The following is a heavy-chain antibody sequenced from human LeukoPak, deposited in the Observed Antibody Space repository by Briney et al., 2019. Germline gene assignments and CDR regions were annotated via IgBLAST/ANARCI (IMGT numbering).Heavy chain of an antibody. D-gene: IGHD6-25*01. CDR2: IYYSGST. CDR3: ARQGGGFWYFDL. Sequence: SETLSLTCTVSGGSIRSYDWRWLRQSPEKGVEWIGYIYYSGSTNYHPSLKSRVPISVDTSKNQFSLKLSSVTAADTAVYYCARQGGGFWYFDLWGRGTLVTVSS. CDR1: GGSIRSYD. V-gene: IGHV4-59*08. J-gene: IGHJ2*01.